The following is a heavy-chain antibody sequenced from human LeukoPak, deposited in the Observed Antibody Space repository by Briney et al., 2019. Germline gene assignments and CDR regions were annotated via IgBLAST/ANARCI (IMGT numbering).Heavy chain of an antibody. CDR1: GFTFDDYA. CDR3: ARGSPQHDAFDI. D-gene: IGHD1-1*01. V-gene: IGHV3-9*01. Sequence: GRSLRLSCAASGFTFDDYAMPWVRQAPGKGLEWVSGISWNSGSIGYADSVKGRFTISRDNAKNSLYLQMNSLRAEDTAVYYCARGSPQHDAFDIWGQGTMVTVSS. J-gene: IGHJ3*02. CDR2: ISWNSGSI.